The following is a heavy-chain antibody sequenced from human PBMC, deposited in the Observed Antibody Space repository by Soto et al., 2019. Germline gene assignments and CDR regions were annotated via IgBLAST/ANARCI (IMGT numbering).Heavy chain of an antibody. V-gene: IGHV3-23*01. CDR3: AQGRHLDY. J-gene: IGHJ4*02. CDR2: ISDNGGST. CDR1: GFTFSTYE. Sequence: EVQLLESGGGLVQPGGSLRLSCAASGFTFSTYEMSWARQAPGKGLEWVSFISDNGGSTHHADAVKGRFTISRDNSRNIVYLEMNSLRVDDTAVYHCAQGRHLDYWGQGSLVTVSS.